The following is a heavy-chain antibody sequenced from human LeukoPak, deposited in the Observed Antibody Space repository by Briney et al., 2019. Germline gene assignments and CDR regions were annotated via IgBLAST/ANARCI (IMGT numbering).Heavy chain of an antibody. J-gene: IGHJ5*02. CDR1: GGSFSGYY. V-gene: IGHV4-34*01. D-gene: IGHD6-19*01. Sequence: SETLSLTCAVYGGSFSGYYWSWIRQPPGKGLEWIGEINHSGSTNYNPSLKSRVTISVDTSKNQSSLKLSSVTAADTAVYYCARPSWSAHSSGWTGWFDPWGQGTLVTVSS. CDR2: INHSGST. CDR3: ARPSWSAHSSGWTGWFDP.